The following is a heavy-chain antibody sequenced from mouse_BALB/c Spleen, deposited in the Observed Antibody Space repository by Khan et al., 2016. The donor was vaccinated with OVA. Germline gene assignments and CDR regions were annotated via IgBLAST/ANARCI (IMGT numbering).Heavy chain of an antibody. J-gene: IGHJ2*01. CDR2: ISYSGRT. CDR1: GYSITSDYA. D-gene: IGHD1-1*01. CDR3: ARSVTITTVVATDFDY. Sequence: LQESGPGLVKPSQSLSLTCTVTGYSITSDYAWNWIRQFPGNKLEWMGYISYSGRTSYNPSLKSRISITRDTSKNQFFLQLNSVTTEDTATYDCARSVTITTVVATDFDYWGQGTTLTVSS. V-gene: IGHV3-2*02.